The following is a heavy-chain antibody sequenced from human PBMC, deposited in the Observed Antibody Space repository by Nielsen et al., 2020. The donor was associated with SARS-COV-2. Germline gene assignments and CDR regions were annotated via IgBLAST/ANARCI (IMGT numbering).Heavy chain of an antibody. CDR1: GFTFSTYA. V-gene: IGHV3-23*01. CDR2: IGDDGTGI. J-gene: IGHJ4*02. D-gene: IGHD2-21*01. CDR3: AKARAGRYPQSRILDN. Sequence: GESLKISCAASGFTFSTYAMNWVRQAPGKGLEWVSVIGDDGTGINYANSVKGRFTISRDNSKNTLYLQMNSLRAEDTAVYYCAKARAGRYPQSRILDNWALGTLVTVSA.